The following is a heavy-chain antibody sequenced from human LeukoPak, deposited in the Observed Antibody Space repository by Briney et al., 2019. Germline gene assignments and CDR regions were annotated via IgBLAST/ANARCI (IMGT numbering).Heavy chain of an antibody. CDR1: GFTFSSYA. V-gene: IGHV3-64*01. J-gene: IGHJ4*02. D-gene: IGHD2-15*01. Sequence: GGSLRLSCAASGFTFSSYAMHWVRQAPGKGLEYVSAISSNGGGTYYANSVKGRFTISRDNSKNTLYLQMGSLRAEDMAVYYCARGVAPTSIGYWGQGTLVTVSS. CDR3: ARGVAPTSIGY. CDR2: ISSNGGGT.